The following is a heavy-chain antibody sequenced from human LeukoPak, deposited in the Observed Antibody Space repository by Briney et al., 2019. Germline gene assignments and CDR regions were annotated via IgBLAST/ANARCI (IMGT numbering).Heavy chain of an antibody. V-gene: IGHV1-2*06. D-gene: IGHD5-24*01. CDR2: INPNSGGT. CDR3: ARARDGYNPDFDY. CDR1: GYTFTGYY. Sequence: ASVKVSCKASGYTFTGYYMHWVRQAPGQGLEWMGRINPNSGGTNYAQKFQGRVTMTRDTSISTAYKELSRLRSDDTAVYYCARARDGYNPDFDYWGQGTLVTVSS. J-gene: IGHJ4*02.